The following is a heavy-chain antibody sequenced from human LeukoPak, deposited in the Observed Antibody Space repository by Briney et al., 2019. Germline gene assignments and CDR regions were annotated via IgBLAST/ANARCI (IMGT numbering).Heavy chain of an antibody. Sequence: APVKVSCKVSGYTLTELSMHWVRQAPGKGLEWMGGFDPEDGETIYAQKFQGRVTMTEDTSTDTAYMELSSLRSEDTAVYYCATDPSYSSGWYWFDPWGQGTLVTVSS. D-gene: IGHD6-19*01. CDR1: GYTLTELS. CDR3: ATDPSYSSGWYWFDP. V-gene: IGHV1-24*01. J-gene: IGHJ5*02. CDR2: FDPEDGET.